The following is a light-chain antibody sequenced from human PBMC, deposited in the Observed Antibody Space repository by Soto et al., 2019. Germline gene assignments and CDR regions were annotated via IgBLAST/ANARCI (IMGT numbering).Light chain of an antibody. CDR2: KAS. CDR1: QTISSW. Sequence: DIQMTQSPSTLSGSVGDRVTITCRASQTISSWLAWYQQKPGKAPKLLIYKASTLKSGVPSRFSGSGSGTEFTLTISSLQPDDFATYHCQQYNSYSEASVHGTKVSIK. J-gene: IGKJ1*01. CDR3: QQYNSYSEA. V-gene: IGKV1-5*03.